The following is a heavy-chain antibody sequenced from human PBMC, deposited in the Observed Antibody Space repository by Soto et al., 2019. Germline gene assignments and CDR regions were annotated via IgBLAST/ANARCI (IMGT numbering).Heavy chain of an antibody. CDR1: GDSVSSSSVT. D-gene: IGHD1-26*01. J-gene: IGHJ5*02. CDR2: TYYRSKWYN. Sequence: QTLSLTCAISGDSVSSSSVTWNWIRQSPSRGLEWLGRTYYRSKWYNDYAESVKSRITINPDTSKNQFSLHLNSVTPEDTAVYYCVRLIGNSWLDTWGQGTLVTVSS. CDR3: VRLIGNSWLDT. V-gene: IGHV6-1*01.